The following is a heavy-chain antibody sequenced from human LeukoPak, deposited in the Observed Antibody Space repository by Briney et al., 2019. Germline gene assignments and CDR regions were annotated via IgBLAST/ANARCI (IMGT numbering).Heavy chain of an antibody. J-gene: IGHJ6*02. CDR2: INGDGSST. V-gene: IGHV3-74*01. CDR3: ARELMVRGVTAYYYYGMDV. CDR1: GFTFSSYW. D-gene: IGHD3-10*01. Sequence: PGGSLRLSCAASGFTFSSYWMHWVRQAPGKGLVWVSRINGDGSSTSYADSVKGRFSISRDNTRNTVYMQMNSLRAEDTAVYYCARELMVRGVTAYYYYGMDVWGQGTTVTVSS.